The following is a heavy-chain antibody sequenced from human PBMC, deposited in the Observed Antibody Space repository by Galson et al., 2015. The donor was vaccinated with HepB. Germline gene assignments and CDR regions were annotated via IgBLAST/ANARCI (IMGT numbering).Heavy chain of an antibody. CDR3: ATFPMVRGVIITAALGDFDP. J-gene: IGHJ5*02. CDR2: ISGSGGST. V-gene: IGHV3-23*01. Sequence: SLRLSCAASGFTFSSYAMSWVRQAPGKGLEWVSAISGSGGSTYYADSMRGRFTISRDNSKNTLYLQMNSLRAEDTAVYYCATFPMVRGVIITAALGDFDPWGQGTLVTVSS. CDR1: GFTFSSYA. D-gene: IGHD3-10*01.